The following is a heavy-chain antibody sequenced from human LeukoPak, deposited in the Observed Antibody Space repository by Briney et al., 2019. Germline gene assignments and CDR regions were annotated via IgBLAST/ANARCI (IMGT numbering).Heavy chain of an antibody. CDR2: IWYDGSNK. CDR3: AREGYYYDSSGKLQGYYFDY. CDR1: GFTFSSYG. J-gene: IGHJ4*02. V-gene: IGHV3-33*01. Sequence: PWVSLCRSCAASGFTFSSYGMHWVRQAPGKGLEWVAVIWYDGSNKYYTDSVKGRFTISRDNSKNTLYLQMNSLRAEDTAVYYCAREGYYYDSSGKLQGYYFDYWGQGTLVTVSS. D-gene: IGHD3-22*01.